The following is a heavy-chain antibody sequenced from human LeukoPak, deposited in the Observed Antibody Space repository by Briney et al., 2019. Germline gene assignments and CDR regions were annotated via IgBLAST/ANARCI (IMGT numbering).Heavy chain of an antibody. J-gene: IGHJ5*02. CDR3: AKDSGIFGVVNP. D-gene: IGHD3-3*01. CDR1: GFTFSSYS. V-gene: IGHV3-48*01. Sequence: GGSLRLSCAASGFTFSSYSMNWVRQAPGKGLEWVSYISSSSSTIYYADSVKGRFTISRDNAKNSLYLQMNSLRAEDTAVYYCAKDSGIFGVVNPWGQGTLVTVSS. CDR2: ISSSSSTI.